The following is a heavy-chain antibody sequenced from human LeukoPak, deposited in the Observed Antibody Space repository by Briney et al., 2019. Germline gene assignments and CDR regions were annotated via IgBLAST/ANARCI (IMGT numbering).Heavy chain of an antibody. CDR1: GFTVSRNY. CDR2: IYSGGSA. V-gene: IGHV3-66*01. CDR3: ARVSPGRGPRAGFDY. Sequence: GGSLRLSCAASGFTVSRNYMSWVRQAPGKGLEWVSVIYSGGSAYYADSVKGRFTISRDNSKNTLYPQMNSLRAEDTAVYYCARVSPGRGPRAGFDYWGQGTLVTASS. J-gene: IGHJ4*02. D-gene: IGHD1-26*01.